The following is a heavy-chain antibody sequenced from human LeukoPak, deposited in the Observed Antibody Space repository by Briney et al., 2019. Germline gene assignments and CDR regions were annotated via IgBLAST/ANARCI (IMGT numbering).Heavy chain of an antibody. J-gene: IGHJ4*02. CDR1: GFTFSSYA. CDR3: ARDYLWGSYRYTPLDY. D-gene: IGHD3-16*02. Sequence: GGSLRLSCAASGFTFSSYAMHWVRQAPGKGLEWVTVISYDGNNKYYADSVKGRLTISRDNSKNTLYLQMNSLRAEDTAVYYCARDYLWGSYRYTPLDYWGQGTLVTVSS. V-gene: IGHV3-30*04. CDR2: ISYDGNNK.